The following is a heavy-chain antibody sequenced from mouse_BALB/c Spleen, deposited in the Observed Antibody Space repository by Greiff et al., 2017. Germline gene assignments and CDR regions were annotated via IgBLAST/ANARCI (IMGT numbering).Heavy chain of an antibody. J-gene: IGHJ2*01. D-gene: IGHD1-1*01. CDR1: GYNFTSYW. CDR3: ARGGVITTNY. CDR2: IYPGSGST. V-gene: IGHV1-55*01. Sequence: QVQLQQPGAELVKPGTSVKLSCKASGYNFTSYWINWVTLRPGQGLEWIGDIYPGSGSTNYNEKFKSKATLTVDTSSSTAYMQLSSLASEDSALYYGARGGVITTNYWGQGTTLTVSS.